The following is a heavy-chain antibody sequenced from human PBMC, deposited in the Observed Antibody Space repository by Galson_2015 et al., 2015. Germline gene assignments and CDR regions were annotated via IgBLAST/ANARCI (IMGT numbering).Heavy chain of an antibody. J-gene: IGHJ6*02. Sequence: SLRLSCAASGFTFSSYWMSWVRQAPGKGLEWVANIKQDGSEKYYVDSVKGRFTISRDNAKNSLYLQMNSLRAEDTAVYYCARDFRGDYYGSGSYGYYYGMDVWGQGTTVTVSS. D-gene: IGHD3-10*01. CDR3: ARDFRGDYYGSGSYGYYYGMDV. V-gene: IGHV3-7*01. CDR2: IKQDGSEK. CDR1: GFTFSSYW.